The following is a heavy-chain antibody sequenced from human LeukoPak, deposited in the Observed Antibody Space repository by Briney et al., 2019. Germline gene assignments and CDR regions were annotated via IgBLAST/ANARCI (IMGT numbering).Heavy chain of an antibody. D-gene: IGHD5-18*01. J-gene: IGHJ4*02. Sequence: SETLSLTCAVYGGSFSGYYWSCIRQPPGKGLEWIGEINHSGSTNYNPSLKSRVTISVDTSKNQFSLKLSSVTAADTAVYYCARGHGVVYGYFFPYFDYWGQGTLVTVSS. CDR1: GGSFSGYY. CDR2: INHSGST. V-gene: IGHV4-34*01. CDR3: ARGHGVVYGYFFPYFDY.